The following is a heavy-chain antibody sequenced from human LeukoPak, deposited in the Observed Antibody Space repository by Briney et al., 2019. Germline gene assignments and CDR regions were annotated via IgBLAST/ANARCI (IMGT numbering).Heavy chain of an antibody. V-gene: IGHV1-69*05. J-gene: IGHJ3*02. D-gene: IGHD3-22*01. CDR3: ARGPMGPNYYDHFDI. Sequence: ASVKVSCKASGGTFSSYSISWVRQAPGQGLEWMGWIIPIFGTANYAQKFQGRVTITKDESTSTAYMELSSLSSEDTAVYYCARGPMGPNYYDHFDIWGQGTMVTVSS. CDR1: GGTFSSYS. CDR2: IIPIFGTA.